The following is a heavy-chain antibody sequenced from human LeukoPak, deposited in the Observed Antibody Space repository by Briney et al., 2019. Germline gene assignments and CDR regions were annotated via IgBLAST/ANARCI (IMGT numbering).Heavy chain of an antibody. CDR3: ARARYDFWSNYYYGMDV. D-gene: IGHD3-3*01. CDR2: IYHSGST. J-gene: IGHJ6*02. Sequence: SETLSLTCTVSGGSIGSGDYYWSWIRQPPGKGLEWIGYIYHSGSTYYNPSLKSRVTISVDTSKNQFSLKLSSVTAADTAVYYCARARYDFWSNYYYGMDVWGQGTTVTVSS. V-gene: IGHV4-30-4*01. CDR1: GGSIGSGDYY.